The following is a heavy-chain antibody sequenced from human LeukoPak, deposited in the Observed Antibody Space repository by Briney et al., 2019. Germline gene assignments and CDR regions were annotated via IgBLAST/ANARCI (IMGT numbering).Heavy chain of an antibody. V-gene: IGHV3-23*01. CDR1: GFTFSDYA. CDR2: LTGSAIST. CDR3: AKDTILFDY. D-gene: IGHD5-24*01. Sequence: GGSLRLSCAASGFTFSDYAMTWVRQAPGKGLEWVSGLTGSAISTYYAESVKGRFTISRDNSKNTLYLQMNSLRAEDTAVYYCAKDTILFDYWGQGTLVTVSS. J-gene: IGHJ4*02.